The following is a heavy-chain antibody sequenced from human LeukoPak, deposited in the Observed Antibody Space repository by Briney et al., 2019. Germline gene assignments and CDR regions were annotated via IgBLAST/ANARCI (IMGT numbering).Heavy chain of an antibody. CDR3: AKIRGYYDSSGYLPFFDY. D-gene: IGHD3-22*01. CDR2: ISGSGSST. V-gene: IGHV3-23*01. CDR1: GFTFSSYA. Sequence: GGSLRLSCAASGFTFSSYAMSWVRQAPGKGLEWVSAISGSGSSTYYADSVKGRFTISRDNSKNTLYLQMNSLRAEDTAVYYCAKIRGYYDSSGYLPFFDYWGQGTLVTVSS. J-gene: IGHJ4*02.